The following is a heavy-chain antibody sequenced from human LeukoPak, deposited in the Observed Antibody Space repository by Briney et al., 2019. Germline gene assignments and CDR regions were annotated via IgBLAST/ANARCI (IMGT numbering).Heavy chain of an antibody. J-gene: IGHJ4*02. CDR1: GGTFSSYT. Sequence: GASVKVSCKASGGTFSSYTISWVRQAPGQGLEWMGRIIPILGIANYAQKFQGRVTITADKSTSTAYMELSSLRSEDTAVYYCARARFDGSCSGGSCYSGPDYWGQGTLVTVSS. D-gene: IGHD2-15*01. CDR2: IIPILGIA. CDR3: ARARFDGSCSGGSCYSGPDY. V-gene: IGHV1-69*02.